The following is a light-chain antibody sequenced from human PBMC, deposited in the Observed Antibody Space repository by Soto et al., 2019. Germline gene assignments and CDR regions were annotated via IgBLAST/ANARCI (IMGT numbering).Light chain of an antibody. CDR2: EVS. CDR1: SSDVGGYNY. Sequence: QSALTQPPSASGSPGQSVTISCTGTSSDVGGYNYVSWYQQHPGKAPKLMIYEVSKRPSGVPDRFSGSKSGNTASLTGSGLQAEDEADYYCSSYAGSNHVVFGGGTKLTVL. J-gene: IGLJ2*01. V-gene: IGLV2-8*01. CDR3: SSYAGSNHVV.